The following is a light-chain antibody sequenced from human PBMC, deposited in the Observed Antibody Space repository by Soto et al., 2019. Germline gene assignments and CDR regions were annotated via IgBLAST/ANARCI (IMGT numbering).Light chain of an antibody. J-gene: IGKJ5*01. CDR2: TAS. Sequence: MNQPRFCLWGSVGDSVTITGRASQSITSHLTWYQQKPGKAPNLLIYTASTLQTGVPSRFSGSGSGTHFTLTISSLQPEDFATYYCQHSYSTTITFGQGTRLEIK. CDR1: QSITSH. CDR3: QHSYSTTIT. V-gene: IGKV1-39*01.